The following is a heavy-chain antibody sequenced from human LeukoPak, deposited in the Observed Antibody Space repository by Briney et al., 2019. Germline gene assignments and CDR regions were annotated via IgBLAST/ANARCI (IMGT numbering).Heavy chain of an antibody. V-gene: IGHV3-23*01. CDR3: AEDHGWISRD. CDR1: GFSFDSYA. D-gene: IGHD5-12*01. CDR2: ISDSGGAT. J-gene: IGHJ4*02. Sequence: PGGSLRLSCGASGFSFDSYAMSWVRQAPGKGPEWVSGISDSGGATHYADSVKGRFTVSRDDSKNTLYLQMNSLRAEDTAVYYCAEDHGWISRDWGQGTLVTVSS.